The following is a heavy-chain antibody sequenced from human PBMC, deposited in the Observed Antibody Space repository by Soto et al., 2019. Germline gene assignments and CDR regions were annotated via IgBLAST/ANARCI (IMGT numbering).Heavy chain of an antibody. J-gene: IGHJ4*02. CDR3: TKDRVPDGIYSFDY. D-gene: IGHD2-15*01. V-gene: IGHV3-23*01. Sequence: GGSLRLSCAASGFTFSSYAMGWVRQAPGKGLEWVSTLTRSGTTPYAESVRGRFTISGDKSMNTVYLQMNSLTVEDAAVYYCTKDRVPDGIYSFDYWGQGALVTVSS. CDR2: LTRSGTT. CDR1: GFTFSSYA.